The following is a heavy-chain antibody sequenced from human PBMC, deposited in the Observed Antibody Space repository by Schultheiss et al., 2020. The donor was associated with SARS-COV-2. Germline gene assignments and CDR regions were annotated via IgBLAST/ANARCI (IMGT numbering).Heavy chain of an antibody. CDR1: GFTFSSYG. J-gene: IGHJ6*02. CDR3: ARVSVTWIQLWQRIDGMDV. Sequence: GGSLRLSCAASGFTFSSYGMHWVRQAPGKGLEWVAVIWYDGSNKYYADSVKGRFTISRDNSKNTLYLQMNSLRAEDTAVYYCARVSVTWIQLWQRIDGMDVWGQGTTVTVSS. D-gene: IGHD5-18*01. CDR2: IWYDGSNK. V-gene: IGHV3-33*08.